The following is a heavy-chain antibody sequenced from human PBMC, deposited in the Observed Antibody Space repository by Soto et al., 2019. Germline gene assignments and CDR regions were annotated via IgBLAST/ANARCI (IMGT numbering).Heavy chain of an antibody. Sequence: QVQLVESGGGVVQPGRSLRLSCAASGFTFSSYTMHWVRQTPGRGLEWVADISYDGGDKYYADSVKGRFTISRDNSKNTLDLQMNSLRAEDTSVYCCARDFSLAVVAPGYWGQGILVTVSS. CDR2: ISYDGGDK. V-gene: IGHV3-30-3*01. CDR1: GFTFSSYT. J-gene: IGHJ4*02. D-gene: IGHD3-22*01. CDR3: ARDFSLAVVAPGY.